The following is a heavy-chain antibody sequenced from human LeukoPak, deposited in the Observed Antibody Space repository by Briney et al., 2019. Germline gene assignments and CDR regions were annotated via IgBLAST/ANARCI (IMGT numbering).Heavy chain of an antibody. CDR1: GFTFRRYA. CDR2: ISGSGAGT. CDR3: AKANTYSYGSPFDS. D-gene: IGHD5-18*01. Sequence: GGSLRLSCAASGFTFRRYAMNWVRQAPGKGLEWVSTISGSGAGTNCADSVKGRFTISRDNSKNTVYLQMSSLRAEDTAVYYCAKANTYSYGSPFDSWGQGTLVTVSS. J-gene: IGHJ4*02. V-gene: IGHV3-23*01.